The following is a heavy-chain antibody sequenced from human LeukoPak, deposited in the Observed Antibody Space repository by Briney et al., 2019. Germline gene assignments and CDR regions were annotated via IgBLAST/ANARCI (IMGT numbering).Heavy chain of an antibody. D-gene: IGHD2-15*01. V-gene: IGHV1-18*01. J-gene: IGHJ5*02. CDR3: ARDRYCSGGSCPNWFDP. Sequence: ASVKVSCKASGYTFTSYGISWVRQAPGQGLEWMGWISAYNGNINYAQKLQGRVTMTTDTSTSTAYMELRSLRSDDTAVYYCARDRYCSGGSCPNWFDPWGQGTLVTVSS. CDR1: GYTFTSYG. CDR2: ISAYNGNI.